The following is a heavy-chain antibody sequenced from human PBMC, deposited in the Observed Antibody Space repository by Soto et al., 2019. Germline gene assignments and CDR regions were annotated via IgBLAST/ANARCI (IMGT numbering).Heavy chain of an antibody. V-gene: IGHV1-8*01. D-gene: IGHD3-3*01. CDR2: MNPNSGNT. CDR1: GYTFTSYD. CDR3: ARVPYDFWSGCGKYYYYVMDV. Sequence: QVQLVQSGAEVKKPGASVKVSCKASGYTFTSYDINWVRQATGQGLEWMGWMNPNSGNTGYAQKFQGRVTMPRNTSISKAYMELSSLRSEDTAVYYCARVPYDFWSGCGKYYYYVMDVWGQGTTVTVSS. J-gene: IGHJ6*02.